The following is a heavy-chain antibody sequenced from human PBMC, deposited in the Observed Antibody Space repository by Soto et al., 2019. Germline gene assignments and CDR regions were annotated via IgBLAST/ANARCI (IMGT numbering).Heavy chain of an antibody. CDR1: GYSFTSYW. CDR3: ARDYCSGGRCYSGGYYYYGMDV. Sequence: GESLKISCKGSGYSFTSYWIGWLRQMPGKGLEWMGIIYPGDSDTRYSPSFQGQVTISADKSISTAYLQWSSLKASDTAMYYYARDYCSGGRCYSGGYYYYGMDVWGQGTTVTVSS. J-gene: IGHJ6*02. D-gene: IGHD2-15*01. V-gene: IGHV5-51*01. CDR2: IYPGDSDT.